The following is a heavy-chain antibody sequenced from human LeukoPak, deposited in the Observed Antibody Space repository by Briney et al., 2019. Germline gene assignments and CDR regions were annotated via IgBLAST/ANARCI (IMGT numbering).Heavy chain of an antibody. Sequence: PGGSLRLSCAASGFTFSSYEMNWVRQAPGKGLEWVSYISISGSTIYYADSVKGRFTISRDNSKNTLYLQMNSLRAEDTAVYYCAKSYYYDSSGYIRVPLGYWGQGTLVTVSS. CDR3: AKSYYYDSSGYIRVPLGY. CDR2: ISISGSTI. V-gene: IGHV3-48*03. D-gene: IGHD3-22*01. J-gene: IGHJ4*02. CDR1: GFTFSSYE.